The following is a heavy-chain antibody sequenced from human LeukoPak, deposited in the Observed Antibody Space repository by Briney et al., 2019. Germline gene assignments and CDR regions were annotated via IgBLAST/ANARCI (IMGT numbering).Heavy chain of an antibody. D-gene: IGHD4-17*01. CDR1: GYTFTSYY. V-gene: IGHV1-46*01. Sequence: ASVKVSCKASGYTFTSYYMHWVRQAPGQGLEWMGIINPSGGSTSYAQKFQGRVTMTRDTSTSTVYMELSSLRSEDTAVYYCARSYGDSYDEWGFDYWGQGTLVTVSS. CDR2: INPSGGST. J-gene: IGHJ4*02. CDR3: ARSYGDSYDEWGFDY.